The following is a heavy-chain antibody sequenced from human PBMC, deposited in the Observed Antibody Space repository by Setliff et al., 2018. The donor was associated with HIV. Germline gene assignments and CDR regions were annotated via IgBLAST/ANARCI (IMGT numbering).Heavy chain of an antibody. D-gene: IGHD1-7*01. Sequence: ASVKVSCKASGYTFSRYGITWVRQAPGQGLEWMGWISASNGNTNYAQKFQGRVTMTTDTSTSTAYMELRGLRSDDTAVYYCARGRNRNYVVYGMDVWGQGTTVTVSS. J-gene: IGHJ6*02. V-gene: IGHV1-18*01. CDR2: ISASNGNT. CDR1: GYTFSRYG. CDR3: ARGRNRNYVVYGMDV.